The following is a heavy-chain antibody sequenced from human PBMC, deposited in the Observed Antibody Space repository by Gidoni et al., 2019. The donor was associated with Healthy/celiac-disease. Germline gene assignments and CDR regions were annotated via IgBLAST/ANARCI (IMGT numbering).Heavy chain of an antibody. V-gene: IGHV5-10-1*03. J-gene: IGHJ3*02. CDR3: ARSGPTGVNAFDI. Sequence: EVQLVQSGAEVKKPGESLRISCTGSGYHFTSYWIRCVRQMPGKGLEWMGMISLSDSYTNYSPSFQGHVTISADKSISTAYLQWSSLKASDTAMYYCARSGPTGVNAFDIWGQGTMVTVSS. CDR2: ISLSDSYT. CDR1: GYHFTSYW. D-gene: IGHD3-10*01.